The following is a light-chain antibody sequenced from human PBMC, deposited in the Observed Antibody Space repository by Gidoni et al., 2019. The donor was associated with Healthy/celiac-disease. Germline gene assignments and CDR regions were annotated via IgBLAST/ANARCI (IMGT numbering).Light chain of an antibody. J-gene: IGLJ2*01. CDR2: DDS. CDR3: QVWDSSSDHVV. CDR1: NIGSKS. Sequence: SYVLTQPPSVSVAPGKTARITCGGNNIGSKSVHRYHQKPGQAPVLVVYDDSDRPSGIPERFSGTNSGNTATLTISRVEAGDEADYYCQVWDSSSDHVVFGGGTKLTVL. V-gene: IGLV3-21*03.